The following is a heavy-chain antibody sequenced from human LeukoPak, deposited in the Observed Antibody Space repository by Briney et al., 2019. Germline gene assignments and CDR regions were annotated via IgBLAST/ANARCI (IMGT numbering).Heavy chain of an antibody. Sequence: GGSLRLSCAASRFTFSSYAMHWVRQAPGKGLEWVAVISYDGSNKYYADSVKGRFTISRDNSKNTLYLQMNSLRAEDTAVYYCARDLRGNLLWFGFGDYWGQGTLVTVSS. CDR3: ARDLRGNLLWFGFGDY. CDR2: ISYDGSNK. V-gene: IGHV3-30-3*01. J-gene: IGHJ4*02. CDR1: RFTFSSYA. D-gene: IGHD3-10*01.